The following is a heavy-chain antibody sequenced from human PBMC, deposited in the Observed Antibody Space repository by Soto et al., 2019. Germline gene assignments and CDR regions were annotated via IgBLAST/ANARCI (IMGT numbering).Heavy chain of an antibody. V-gene: IGHV4-34*01. J-gene: IGHJ3*02. Sequence: SETLSLTCAVVGDSLRGQSWNWIRQSPGKGLEWIGELDQSGGTNYNPSLKSRVTISVDKSENQFSLKMRSVTAADTAVYYCARSPSSSWYGGGAFDIWGQGTMVTVSS. CDR3: ARSPSSSWYGGGAFDI. CDR2: LDQSGGT. CDR1: GDSLRGQS. D-gene: IGHD6-13*01.